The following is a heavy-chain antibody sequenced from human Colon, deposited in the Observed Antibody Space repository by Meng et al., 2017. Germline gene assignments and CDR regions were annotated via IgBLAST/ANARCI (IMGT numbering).Heavy chain of an antibody. V-gene: IGHV4-34*02. CDR3: GSDPTRVTLSQLPVS. Sequence: QVQLQQWGAGLLKPSETLSLTCAVDGGSFSGYYWNWIRQAPGKGLEWIGEINHGRSTNYNPSLKNRITMSVDTSRNQFSLNLTSVTAADTAVYYCGSDPTRVTLSQLPVSWGRGTLVTVSS. CDR2: INHGRST. CDR1: GGSFSGYY. D-gene: IGHD2-21*02. J-gene: IGHJ4*02.